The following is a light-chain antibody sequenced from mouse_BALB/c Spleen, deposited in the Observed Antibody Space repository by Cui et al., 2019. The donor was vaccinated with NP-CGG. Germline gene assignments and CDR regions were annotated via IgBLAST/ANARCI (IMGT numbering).Light chain of an antibody. J-gene: IGLJ1*01. Sequence: QAVVTQESALTTSPGETVTLTFRSSTGVVTTSNYANWVQEKPDHLFTGLIGGTNNRAPGVPARFSGSLIGDKAALTITGAQTEDEAIYFCALWYSNHWVFGGGTKLTVL. CDR2: GTN. CDR1: TGVVTTSNY. CDR3: ALWYSNHWV. V-gene: IGLV1*01.